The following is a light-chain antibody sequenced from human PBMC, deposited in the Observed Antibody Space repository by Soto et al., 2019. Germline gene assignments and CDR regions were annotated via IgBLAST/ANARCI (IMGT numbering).Light chain of an antibody. J-gene: IGKJ1*01. Sequence: DIQMTQSPSTMSGSVGDRVTITCRASQTISSWLAWYQQKPGKATKLLIYKASTLKSGVPSRFSGSGSGTEFTLTITSLQPDDFATYYCQYYNSYSVAVGQWTKVELK. CDR3: QYYNSYSVA. CDR1: QTISSW. CDR2: KAS. V-gene: IGKV1-5*03.